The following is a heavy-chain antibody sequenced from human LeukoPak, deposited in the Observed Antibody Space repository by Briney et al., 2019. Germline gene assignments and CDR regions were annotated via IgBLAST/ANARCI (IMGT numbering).Heavy chain of an antibody. CDR3: AKDDAWGRYKD. CDR1: GFTFSSHG. Sequence: KPGGSLRLSCAASGFTFSSHGMHWVRQAPGKGLEWVTIIRYDGTKKYYADSVKGRFTISRDNSKNTVSLQMNSLRGDDTAVYYCAKDDAWGRYKDWGQGTLVTVSS. V-gene: IGHV3-30*02. CDR2: IRYDGTKK. D-gene: IGHD3-16*01. J-gene: IGHJ1*01.